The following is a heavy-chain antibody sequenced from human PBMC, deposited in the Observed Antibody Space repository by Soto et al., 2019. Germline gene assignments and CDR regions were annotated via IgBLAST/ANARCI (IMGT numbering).Heavy chain of an antibody. Sequence: QIQLVQSGAEEKKPGASVKVSCKASGYTFTSYAMHWVRQAPGQRLEWMGWINAGNGNTKYSQKFQGRVTITRDTSASTVYMELSSLRSENTAVYYCARVSGWYFLDYWGQGTLVTVSS. J-gene: IGHJ4*02. D-gene: IGHD6-19*01. CDR1: GYTFTSYA. CDR3: ARVSGWYFLDY. CDR2: INAGNGNT. V-gene: IGHV1-3*05.